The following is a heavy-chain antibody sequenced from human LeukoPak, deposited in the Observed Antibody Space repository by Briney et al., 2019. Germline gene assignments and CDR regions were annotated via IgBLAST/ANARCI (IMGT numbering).Heavy chain of an antibody. Sequence: PGGSLRLSCAASGFTFSSYAMHWVRQAPGKGLEWVAVISYDGSNKYYADSVKGRFTISRDNSKNTLYLQMNSLRAEDTAVYYCARGPHYRGPFGYWGQGTLVTVSS. J-gene: IGHJ4*02. V-gene: IGHV3-30-3*01. CDR2: ISYDGSNK. CDR3: ARGPHYRGPFGY. D-gene: IGHD3-16*01. CDR1: GFTFSSYA.